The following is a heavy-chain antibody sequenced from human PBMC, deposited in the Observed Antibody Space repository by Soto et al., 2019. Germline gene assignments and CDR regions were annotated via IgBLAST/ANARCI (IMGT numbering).Heavy chain of an antibody. J-gene: IGHJ5*02. Sequence: PSETLSLTCAVYGGSFSGYYWTWIRQPPGTGLEWIGEINHSGSTNYNPSLKSRVTISVDTSKNQFSLKLTSVTAADTAVYYCARGKSQNWFDPWGQGTLVTVSS. CDR1: GGSFSGYY. CDR2: INHSGST. CDR3: ARGKSQNWFDP. V-gene: IGHV4-34*01.